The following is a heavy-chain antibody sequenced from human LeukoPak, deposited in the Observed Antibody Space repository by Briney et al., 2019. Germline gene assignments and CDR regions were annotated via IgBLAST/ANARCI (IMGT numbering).Heavy chain of an antibody. CDR3: ARGGQQLVLGGFDP. V-gene: IGHV4-59*01. J-gene: IGHJ5*02. CDR1: GGSISSYY. Sequence: PSETLSLTCTVSGGSISSYYWSWIRQPPGKGLEWIGYIYYSGSTNYNPSLKSRVTISVDTSKNQFSLKLSSVTAADTAVYYCARGGQQLVLGGFDPWGQGTLVTVSS. CDR2: IYYSGST. D-gene: IGHD6-13*01.